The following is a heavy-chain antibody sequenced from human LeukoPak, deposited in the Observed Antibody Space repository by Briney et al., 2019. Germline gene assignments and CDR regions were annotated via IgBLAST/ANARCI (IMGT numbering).Heavy chain of an antibody. CDR3: ARRSNYNGMDV. CDR2: IVPSDSYT. CDR1: GCSFTSYW. D-gene: IGHD2-15*01. V-gene: IGHV5-10-1*01. Sequence: GESLMISCKASGCSFTSYWISWVRQLPGKGLEWMGRIVPSDSYTNYSPSFQGHVTISADKSISTAYLQWSSLKASDTAMYYCARRSNYNGMDVWGKGTTVTVSS. J-gene: IGHJ6*04.